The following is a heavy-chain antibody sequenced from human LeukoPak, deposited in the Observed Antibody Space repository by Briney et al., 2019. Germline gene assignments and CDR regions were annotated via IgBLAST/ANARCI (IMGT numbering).Heavy chain of an antibody. J-gene: IGHJ4*02. CDR2: IYTSGST. D-gene: IGHD3-16*01. CDR1: GGSISSYY. Sequence: SETLSLTCTVSGGSISSYYWNWIRQPAGKGLEWIGRIYTSGSTNYNPSLKSRVTMSVDTSKNQFSLKLSSVTAADTAVYYCAREWPWLIAPPYYFDYWGQGTLVTVSS. V-gene: IGHV4-4*07. CDR3: AREWPWLIAPPYYFDY.